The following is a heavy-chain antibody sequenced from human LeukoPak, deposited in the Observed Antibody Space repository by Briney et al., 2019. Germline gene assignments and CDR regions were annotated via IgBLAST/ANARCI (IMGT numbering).Heavy chain of an antibody. CDR2: IYYSGST. V-gene: IGHV4-39*07. Sequence: SETLSLTCTVSGGSISSSSYYWGWIRQPPGKGLEWIGSIYYSGSTYYNPSLKSRVTISVDTSKNQFSLKLSSVTAADTAVYYCAAQDVNWFDPWGQGTLVTVSS. CDR3: AAQDVNWFDP. CDR1: GGSISSSSYY. D-gene: IGHD2-15*01. J-gene: IGHJ5*02.